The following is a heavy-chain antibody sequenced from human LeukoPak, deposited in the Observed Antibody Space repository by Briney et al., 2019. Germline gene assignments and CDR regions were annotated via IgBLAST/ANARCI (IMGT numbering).Heavy chain of an antibody. J-gene: IGHJ4*02. CDR1: GGSISSSSYY. CDR2: ISHSGST. D-gene: IGHD2/OR15-2a*01. CDR3: AGHHPRNTVDF. Sequence: SETLSLTCTVSGGSISSSSYYWSWIRQPPGKGLEWIGYISHSGSTNYSPSLKSRVTISLDTSKNQFSLKLSSVTAADTAVYYCAGHHPRNTVDFWGQGTLVTVSS. V-gene: IGHV4-61*05.